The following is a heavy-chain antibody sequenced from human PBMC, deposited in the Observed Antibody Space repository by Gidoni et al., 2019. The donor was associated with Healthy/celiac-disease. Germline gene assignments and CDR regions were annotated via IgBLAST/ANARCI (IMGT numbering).Heavy chain of an antibody. CDR3: ARLNSGSYYYYYYYYMDV. V-gene: IGHV3-48*02. D-gene: IGHD1-26*01. J-gene: IGHJ6*03. CDR2: ISSSSSTI. Sequence: EVQLVESGGGLVQPGGSLRLSCAASGFTFSSYSMNWVRQAPGKGLEWVSYISSSSSTIYYADSVKGRFTISRDNAKNSLYLQMNSLRDEDTAVYYCARLNSGSYYYYYYYYMDVWGKGTTVTVSS. CDR1: GFTFSSYS.